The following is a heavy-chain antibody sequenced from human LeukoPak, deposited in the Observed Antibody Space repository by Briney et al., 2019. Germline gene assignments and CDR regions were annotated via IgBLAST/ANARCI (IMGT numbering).Heavy chain of an antibody. CDR3: ARGYDGSGYYYRNWYFDL. Sequence: SETLSLTCTVSGYSISSSSYYWGWIRQPPGKGLEWIGSIYYSGSTYYNPSLKSRVTISVDTSKNQFSLKLSSVTAADTAVYYCARGYDGSGYYYRNWYFDLWGRGTLVTVSS. CDR1: GYSISSSSYY. V-gene: IGHV4-39*01. D-gene: IGHD3-22*01. J-gene: IGHJ2*01. CDR2: IYYSGST.